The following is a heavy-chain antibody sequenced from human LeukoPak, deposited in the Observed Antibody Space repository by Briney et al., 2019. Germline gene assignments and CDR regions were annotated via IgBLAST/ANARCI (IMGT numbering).Heavy chain of an antibody. Sequence: HAGGSLRLSCVASGFTFSSYWVSWVRQAPGKGLEWVANIKQGGTEKYYVDSVKGRFTISRDNAKNSLYLQMNSLRDEDTAMYYCARLAYYFDYWGQGTLVTVSS. CDR2: IKQGGTEK. CDR3: ARLAYYFDY. J-gene: IGHJ4*02. CDR1: GFTFSSYW. V-gene: IGHV3-7*03.